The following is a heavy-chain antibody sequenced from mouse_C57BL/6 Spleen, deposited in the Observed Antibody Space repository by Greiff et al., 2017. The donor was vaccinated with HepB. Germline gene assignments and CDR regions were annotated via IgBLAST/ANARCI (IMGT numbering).Heavy chain of an antibody. D-gene: IGHD1-1*02. CDR3: TRHYGRTRGFDD. CDR2: ISSGGDYI. Sequence: EVKLVESGEGLVKPGGSLKLSCAASGFTFSSYAMSWVRQTPEKRLEWVAYISSGGDYIYYADTVKGRFTISRDNARNTLYLQMSSLKSEDTAMYYCTRHYGRTRGFDDWGQGTTLTVSS. J-gene: IGHJ2*01. V-gene: IGHV5-9-1*02. CDR1: GFTFSSYA.